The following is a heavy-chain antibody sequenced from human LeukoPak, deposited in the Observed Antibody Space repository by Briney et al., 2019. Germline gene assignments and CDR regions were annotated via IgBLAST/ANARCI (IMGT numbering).Heavy chain of an antibody. CDR2: ISGSGGST. Sequence: GGSLRLSCAASGFTFSSYAMSWVRQAPGKGLEWVSAISGSGGSTYYADSVKGRFTISRDNSKNTLYLQMNSLRAEDTAVYYCAKGGGDRGCVFWFDPWGQGTLVTVSS. V-gene: IGHV3-23*01. CDR1: GFTFSSYA. J-gene: IGHJ5*02. D-gene: IGHD3-16*02. CDR3: AKGGGDRGCVFWFDP.